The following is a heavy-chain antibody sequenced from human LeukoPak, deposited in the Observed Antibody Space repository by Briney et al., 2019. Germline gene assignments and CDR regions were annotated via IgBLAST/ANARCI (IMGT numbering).Heavy chain of an antibody. V-gene: IGHV4-39*01. J-gene: IGHJ4*02. Sequence: SETLSLTCSVSGGSITSGDYRWGWNRQSPGKGLEWIGSFYNRGSPYYNPSLKSRVTISLDTSKNQFSLTLTSVTAADTAIYYCARQFDYWGPGTLVTVSS. CDR2: FYNRGSP. CDR1: GGSITSGDYR. CDR3: ARQFDY.